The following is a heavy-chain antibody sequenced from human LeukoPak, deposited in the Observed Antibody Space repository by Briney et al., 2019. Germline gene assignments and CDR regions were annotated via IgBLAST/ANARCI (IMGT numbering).Heavy chain of an antibody. CDR1: GFTVSSNY. Sequence: GGSLRLSCAASGFTVSSNYMSWVRQAPGKGLEWVSVIYSGGSTYYADSVKGRFTISRDNSKNTLYLQMNGLRAEDTAVYYCARESRDGYLDYWGQGTLVTVSS. V-gene: IGHV3-53*01. D-gene: IGHD5-24*01. J-gene: IGHJ4*02. CDR2: IYSGGST. CDR3: ARESRDGYLDY.